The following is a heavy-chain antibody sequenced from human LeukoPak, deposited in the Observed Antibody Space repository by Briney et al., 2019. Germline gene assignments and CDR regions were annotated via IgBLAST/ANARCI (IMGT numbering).Heavy chain of an antibody. V-gene: IGHV3-13*01. D-gene: IGHD3-16*01. Sequence: GSLRLSCAASGYTFNTYDMHWVRQTTGQGLEWISSIDSSGGYTYYAGSVKGRFTISGENDKNSLYLHMNSLRVGDTAVYSCVRGGEIGLDYWGHGTLVTVSS. CDR3: VRGGEIGLDY. CDR2: IDSSGGYT. J-gene: IGHJ4*01. CDR1: GYTFNTYD.